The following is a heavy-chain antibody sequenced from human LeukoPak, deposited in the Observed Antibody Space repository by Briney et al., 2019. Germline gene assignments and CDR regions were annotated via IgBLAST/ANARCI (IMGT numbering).Heavy chain of an antibody. CDR2: IVQDGSQK. D-gene: IGHD2-2*01. V-gene: IGHV3-7*01. CDR1: GFTFSNYW. J-gene: IGHJ4*02. Sequence: GGSLRLSCAASGFTFSNYWMSWVRQTPGKGLQWVANIVQDGSQKYYVDSVKGRFTISRDNAKNSVDLQMSSLGVEDTGVYYCARGAPSNCAPISCSLFDSWGQGTLVTVSS. CDR3: ARGAPSNCAPISCSLFDS.